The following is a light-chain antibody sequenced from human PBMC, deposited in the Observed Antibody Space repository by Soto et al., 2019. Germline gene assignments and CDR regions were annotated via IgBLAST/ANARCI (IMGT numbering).Light chain of an antibody. CDR2: DAS. V-gene: IGKV1-5*01. Sequence: DIQMTQSPSTLSASVGDRVIITCRASQSISSWLAWYQQKPGKAPKLLIYDASGLESGVPSRFSGSGSGTEFTLTISSLQPDDFATYYCQPYNSYPWTFGQGTKVEIK. CDR3: QPYNSYPWT. CDR1: QSISSW. J-gene: IGKJ1*01.